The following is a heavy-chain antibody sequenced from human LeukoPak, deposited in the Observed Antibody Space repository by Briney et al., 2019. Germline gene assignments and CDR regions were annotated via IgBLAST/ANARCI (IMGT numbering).Heavy chain of an antibody. D-gene: IGHD2-15*01. CDR1: GGSISSSSYF. V-gene: IGHV4-39*01. CDR3: ASTLLGSCSGGSCPLVP. CDR2: MYFSGST. Sequence: SETLSLTCTVSGGSISSSSYFWGWIRQPPGKGLQWIGSMYFSGSTYYNPSLKSRVTIYVDTSKNQFSLKLSSVTAADTAVYYCASTLLGSCSGGSCPLVPWGQGTLVTVSS. J-gene: IGHJ5*02.